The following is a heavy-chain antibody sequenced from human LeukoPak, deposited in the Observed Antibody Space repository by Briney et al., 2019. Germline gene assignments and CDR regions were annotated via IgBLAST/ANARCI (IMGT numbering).Heavy chain of an antibody. CDR2: IYYSGST. J-gene: IGHJ4*02. D-gene: IGHD3-10*01. CDR1: GGSISSYY. Sequence: SETLSLTCTVSGGSISSYYWSWTRQPPGKGLEWIGYIYYSGSTNYNPSLKSRVTISVDTSKNQFSLKLSSVTAADTAVYDCARLVVRGVMSYFDYWGQGTLVTVSS. CDR3: ARLVVRGVMSYFDY. V-gene: IGHV4-59*08.